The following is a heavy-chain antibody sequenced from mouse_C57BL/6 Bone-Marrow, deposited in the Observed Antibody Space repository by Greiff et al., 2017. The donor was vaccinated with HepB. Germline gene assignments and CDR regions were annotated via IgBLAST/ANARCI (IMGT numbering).Heavy chain of an antibody. V-gene: IGHV15-2*01. CDR2: ILPSIGRT. Sequence: VQLQPSGSELRSPGSPVKLSCQDFDSEVFPLAYMSWVRQKPGHGFDWIGGILPSIGRTIYGEKFEDKATLDADTLSNTAYWELNSLTSEDSAIYCWARGPIHFDVWGTGTTVTVSS. J-gene: IGHJ1*03. CDR3: ARGPIHFDV. CDR1: DSEVFPLAY. D-gene: IGHD3-3*01.